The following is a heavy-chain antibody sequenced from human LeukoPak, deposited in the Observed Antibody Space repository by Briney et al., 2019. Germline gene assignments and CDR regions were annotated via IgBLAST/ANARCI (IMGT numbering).Heavy chain of an antibody. Sequence: SETLSLTCAVSGYSISSGYYWGWLRQPPGKGLEWIGSIYHSGSTYYNPSLKSRVTISVDTSKNQFSLKLSSVTAADTAVYYCARGGFFGSSGYDWGQGTLVTVSS. CDR2: IYHSGST. CDR1: GYSISSGYY. V-gene: IGHV4-38-2*01. D-gene: IGHD3-22*01. CDR3: ARGGFFGSSGYD. J-gene: IGHJ1*01.